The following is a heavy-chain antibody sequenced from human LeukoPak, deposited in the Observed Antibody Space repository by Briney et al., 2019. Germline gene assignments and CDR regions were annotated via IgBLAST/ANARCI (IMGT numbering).Heavy chain of an antibody. CDR3: AKDHDSGGSFDC. J-gene: IGHJ4*02. Sequence: GGSLRLSCAASGFTFSSYAMSWVRQAPGKGLEWVSGISGSGGSTYYGDSVKGRLTISRDNSKNTLYLQMNSLTAEDTAVYYCAKDHDSGGSFDCWGQGTLVTVSS. D-gene: IGHD6-19*01. CDR1: GFTFSSYA. CDR2: ISGSGGST. V-gene: IGHV3-23*01.